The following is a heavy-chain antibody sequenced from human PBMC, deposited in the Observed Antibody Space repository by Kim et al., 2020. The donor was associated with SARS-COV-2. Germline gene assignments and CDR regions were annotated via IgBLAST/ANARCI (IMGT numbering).Heavy chain of an antibody. D-gene: IGHD3-10*01. J-gene: IGHJ2*01. CDR2: ISYDGSNK. V-gene: IGHV3-30*18. CDR1: GFTFSNHG. Sequence: GGSLRLSCTASGFTFSNHGIHWVRQAPGKGLEWVAVISYDGSNKYYADSVKGRISMSRDNSKNTVYLQMNSLRPEDTDVYYCAKGRQGWYFDLWGRGTLVTVSS. CDR3: AKGRQGWYFDL.